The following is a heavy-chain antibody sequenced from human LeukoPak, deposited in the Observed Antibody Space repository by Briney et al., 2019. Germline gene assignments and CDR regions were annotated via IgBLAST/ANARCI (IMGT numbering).Heavy chain of an antibody. V-gene: IGHV3-23*01. CDR3: AKELDSSGYFDY. CDR2: ISGSGGGT. CDR1: GFTFSSYA. D-gene: IGHD3-22*01. Sequence: TGGSLRLSCSASGFTFSSYAMHWVRQAPGKGLEWVSAISGSGGGTYYADSVKGRFTISRDNSKNTLFLQMNSLRAEDTAVYYCAKELDSSGYFDYWGQGTLVTVSS. J-gene: IGHJ4*02.